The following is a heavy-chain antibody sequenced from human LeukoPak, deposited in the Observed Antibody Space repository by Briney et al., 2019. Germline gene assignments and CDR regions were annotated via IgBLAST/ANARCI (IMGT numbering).Heavy chain of an antibody. V-gene: IGHV3-23*01. CDR3: VNSKRWLQLPLDY. D-gene: IGHD5-24*01. CDR2: ISSSGAST. Sequence: GGSLRLSCAASGFTFSSYAMRWVRQAPGKGLQWVSTISSSGASTDYADSVKGRFTISRDNSNNTLYLQMSSLRAEDTAVYYCVNSKRWLQLPLDYWGQGTLVTVSS. CDR1: GFTFSSYA. J-gene: IGHJ4*02.